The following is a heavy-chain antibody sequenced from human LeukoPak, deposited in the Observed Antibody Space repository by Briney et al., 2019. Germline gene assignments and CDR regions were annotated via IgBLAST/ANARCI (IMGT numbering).Heavy chain of an antibody. V-gene: IGHV3-23*01. CDR3: AKAKGYYFDY. CDR1: GFTFSSYG. Sequence: GGSLRLSCAASGFTFSSYGMHWVRQAPGKGLEWVSAISGSGGSTYYADSVKGRFTISRDNSKNTLYLQMNSLRAEDTAVYYCAKAKGYYFDYWGQGTLVTVSS. CDR2: ISGSGGST. J-gene: IGHJ4*02.